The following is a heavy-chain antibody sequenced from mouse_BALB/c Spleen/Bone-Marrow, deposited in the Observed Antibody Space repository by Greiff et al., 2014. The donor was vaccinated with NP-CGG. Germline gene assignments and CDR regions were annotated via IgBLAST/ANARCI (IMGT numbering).Heavy chain of an antibody. V-gene: IGHV14-3*02. D-gene: IGHD2-14*01. Sequence: DVKLVESGAELVKPGASVKLSCTASGFNIKDTYMHWVRQRPEQGLEWIGRIDPANGNTKYDPKFQGKATITADTSSNTAYLQLSSLTSGDTAVYYCASYRYAWYFDVWGAGTTVTVSS. CDR2: IDPANGNT. J-gene: IGHJ1*01. CDR3: ASYRYAWYFDV. CDR1: GFNIKDTY.